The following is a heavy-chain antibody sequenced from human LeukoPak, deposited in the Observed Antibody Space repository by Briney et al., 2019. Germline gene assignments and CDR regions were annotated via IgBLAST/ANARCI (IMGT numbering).Heavy chain of an antibody. V-gene: IGHV1-2*02. J-gene: IGHJ4*02. CDR1: GYNFNAYY. Sequence: VASVKVCCKASGYNFNAYYMHWVRQAPGQGLEWMGWINPNSGGTNYAQKFQGRVTLTRDTSINTVYMEVNRLTSDDTVVYYCARGEWLVLGDHWGQGTPVTVSS. D-gene: IGHD3-3*01. CDR3: ARGEWLVLGDH. CDR2: INPNSGGT.